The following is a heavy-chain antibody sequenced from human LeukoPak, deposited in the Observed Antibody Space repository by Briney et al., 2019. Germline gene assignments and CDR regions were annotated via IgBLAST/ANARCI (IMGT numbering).Heavy chain of an antibody. V-gene: IGHV1-69*15. CDR1: GGTFSSYA. CDR3: ERRGSGWYGLNY. D-gene: IGHD6-19*01. J-gene: IGHJ4*02. CDR2: IIPIYGTA. Sequence: ASVKVSCKGSGGTFSSYAISWVRQARGQGLEGMGRIIPIYGTANYAQKVEGRVTLNADDYKSTASPELRTVSSEDTAVYYCERRGSGWYGLNYWGQGTLVTVS.